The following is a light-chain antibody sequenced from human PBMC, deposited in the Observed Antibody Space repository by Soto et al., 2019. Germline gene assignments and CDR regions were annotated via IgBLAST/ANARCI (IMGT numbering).Light chain of an antibody. CDR1: QSVLYSSNNMNY. CDR3: QQYYDTPYI. CDR2: WAS. Sequence: DIVMTQSPESLAVSLGERATINCKSSQSVLYSSNNMNYLAWYQQKPGQPPKLLIYWASARESDVPDRFSGSGSGTDFTLTFSSLHAEDVALSYCQQYYDTPYILGQGTK. J-gene: IGKJ2*01. V-gene: IGKV4-1*01.